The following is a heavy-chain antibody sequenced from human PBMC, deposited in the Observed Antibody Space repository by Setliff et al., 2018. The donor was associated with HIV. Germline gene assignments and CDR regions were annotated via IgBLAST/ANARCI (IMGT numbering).Heavy chain of an antibody. Sequence: ASVKVSCKASGYTFTSYSLHWVRQAPGQRPEWMGWINAGSGNTKYSQKFQGRVTITRDTSARTAYMELSSLRSEDTAVYYCARVFSGISGWFLFDYWGQGTLVTVSS. D-gene: IGHD6-19*01. V-gene: IGHV1-3*01. J-gene: IGHJ4*02. CDR2: INAGSGNT. CDR1: GYTFTSYS. CDR3: ARVFSGISGWFLFDY.